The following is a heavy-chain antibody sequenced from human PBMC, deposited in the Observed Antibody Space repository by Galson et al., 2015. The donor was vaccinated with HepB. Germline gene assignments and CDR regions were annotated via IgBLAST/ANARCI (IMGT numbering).Heavy chain of an antibody. CDR2: IYHSGST. CDR3: ARDEIDYGDFDY. D-gene: IGHD4-17*01. J-gene: IGHJ4*02. V-gene: IGHV4-38-2*02. CDR1: GYSISSGYF. Sequence: SETLSLTCTVSGYSISSGYFWGWIRQSPGKGLEWIGSIYHSGSTYYNPSLKSRVTISVDTSKNQFSLKLSSVTAADTAVYYCARDEIDYGDFDYWGQGALVTVSS.